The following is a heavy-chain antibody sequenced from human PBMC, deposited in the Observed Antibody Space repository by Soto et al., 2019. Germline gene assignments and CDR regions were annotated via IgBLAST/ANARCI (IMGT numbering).Heavy chain of an antibody. V-gene: IGHV4-4*02. CDR3: AREEAYNLDI. J-gene: IGHJ6*02. CDR2: IHHGTGT. D-gene: IGHD1-1*01. Sequence: QVQLQESGPGLVKPSGTLSLTCAVSGGSISTTYWWSWVRQSPGKGLEWIGEIHHGTGTNYNPSLKSGVTISLAQPKSQRWLRLTSVTAADTAVYYCAREEAYNLDIWGQGTTVTVSS. CDR1: GGSISTTYW.